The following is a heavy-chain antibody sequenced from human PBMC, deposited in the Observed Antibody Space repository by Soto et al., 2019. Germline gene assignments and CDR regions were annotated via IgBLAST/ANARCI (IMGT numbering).Heavy chain of an antibody. J-gene: IGHJ4*02. D-gene: IGHD3-10*01. CDR1: GLNFNGYT. Sequence: GGSLRLSCATSGLNFNGYTMSWVRQAPGQGLEWVSGIAETGSSTYYADSVKGRFTISRDNSENTLYLQMNNLRAEDTAIYYCAKPVYRSGIPDYWGQGTLVTVSS. CDR3: AKPVYRSGIPDY. CDR2: IAETGSST. V-gene: IGHV3-23*01.